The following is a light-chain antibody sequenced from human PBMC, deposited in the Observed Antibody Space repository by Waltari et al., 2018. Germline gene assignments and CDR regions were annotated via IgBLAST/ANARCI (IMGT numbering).Light chain of an antibody. CDR1: QSVGDF. CDR2: DAS. V-gene: IGKV3-11*01. Sequence: EIVLTQSHVPLYLPPGAGATLACKTSQSVGDFLGSYQQRPVQAPRPLIFDASLRAAGIPARFSGSGSWTDFTLTISSLESEDSAVYFWQLRNSWPLTFGPGTTV. CDR3: QLRNSWPLT. J-gene: IGKJ3*01.